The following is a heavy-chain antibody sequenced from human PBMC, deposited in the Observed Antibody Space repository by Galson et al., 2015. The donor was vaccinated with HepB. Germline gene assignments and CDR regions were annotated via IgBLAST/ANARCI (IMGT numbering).Heavy chain of an antibody. Sequence: SLRLSCAASGFTFSSYAMHWVRQAPGKGLEWVAVISYDGSNKYYADSVKGRFTISRDNSKNTLYLQMNSLRAEDTAVYYCAGDSYYYDSSGYYFLWGQGTLVTVSS. J-gene: IGHJ4*02. V-gene: IGHV3-30-3*01. D-gene: IGHD3-22*01. CDR3: AGDSYYYDSSGYYFL. CDR2: ISYDGSNK. CDR1: GFTFSSYA.